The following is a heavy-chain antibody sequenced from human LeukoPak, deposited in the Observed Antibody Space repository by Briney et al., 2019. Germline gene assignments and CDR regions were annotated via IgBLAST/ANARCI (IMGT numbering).Heavy chain of an antibody. CDR2: IYYSGST. D-gene: IGHD5-24*01. CDR3: ARDVGDGYKTDAFDI. V-gene: IGHV4-59*01. J-gene: IGHJ3*02. Sequence: SETLSLTCTVSGGSISSYYWSWIRQPPGKGLEWIGYIYYSGSTNYNPSLKSRVTISVDASKNQFSLKLSSVTAADTAVYYCARDVGDGYKTDAFDIWGQGTMVTASS. CDR1: GGSISSYY.